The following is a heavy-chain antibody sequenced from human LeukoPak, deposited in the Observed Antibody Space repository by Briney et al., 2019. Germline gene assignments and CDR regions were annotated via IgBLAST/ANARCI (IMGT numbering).Heavy chain of an antibody. CDR1: GFTFDDYA. CDR3: AKSPVTIAVAGCFDY. J-gene: IGHJ4*02. D-gene: IGHD6-19*01. CDR2: ISWNSGSI. V-gene: IGHV3-9*01. Sequence: GRSLRLSCAASGFTFDDYAMHWVRQAPGKGLEWVSGISWNSGSIGYADSVKGRFTISRDNAKNSLYLQMNSLRAEDTALYYCAKSPVTIAVAGCFDYWGQGTLVTVAS.